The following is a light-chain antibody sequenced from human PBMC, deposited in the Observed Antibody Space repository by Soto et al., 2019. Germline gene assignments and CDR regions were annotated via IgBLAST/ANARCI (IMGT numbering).Light chain of an antibody. V-gene: IGKV3-20*01. J-gene: IGKJ4*01. CDR2: DAS. Sequence: EIVLTQSPATLSLSPGQRATLSCRASQTVRSSYLAWYQQKPGQAPRLLIYDASSRAAGIPDRFSGGGSGTDFTLTISRLEPEDFAVDYCQQSSSYPLTFGGATKVDIK. CDR1: QTVRSSY. CDR3: QQSSSYPLT.